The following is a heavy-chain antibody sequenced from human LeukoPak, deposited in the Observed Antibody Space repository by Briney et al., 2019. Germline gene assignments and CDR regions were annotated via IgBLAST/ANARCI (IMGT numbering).Heavy chain of an antibody. CDR3: ARQGWVYYYDSSGLDAFDI. CDR2: IYYSGST. Sequence: SQTLSLTCTVSGGSISSGGYYWSWIRQHPGKGLEWIGYIYYSGSTNYNPSLKSRVTISVDTSKNQFSLKLSSVTAADTAVYYCARQGWVYYYDSSGLDAFDIWGQGTMVTVSS. CDR1: GGSISSGGYY. D-gene: IGHD3-22*01. V-gene: IGHV4-61*08. J-gene: IGHJ3*02.